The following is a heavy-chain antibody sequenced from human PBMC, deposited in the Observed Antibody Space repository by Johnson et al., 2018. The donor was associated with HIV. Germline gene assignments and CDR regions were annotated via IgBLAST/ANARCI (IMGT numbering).Heavy chain of an antibody. CDR3: AKVSCEARLGDPFDI. D-gene: IGHD6-6*01. Sequence: QVQLVESGGGVVQPGGSLRLSCAAFGFTFSSYAMHWVRQAPGKGLDWVAVISYDGSNKYYADSVKGRFTISRDNSKNTLYLQMNSLRAEDTAVYYCAKVSCEARLGDPFDIWGQGTMVTVSS. CDR1: GFTFSSYA. J-gene: IGHJ3*02. CDR2: ISYDGSNK. V-gene: IGHV3-30*14.